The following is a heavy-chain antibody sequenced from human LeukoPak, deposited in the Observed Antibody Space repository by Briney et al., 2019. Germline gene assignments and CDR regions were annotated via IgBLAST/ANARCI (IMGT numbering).Heavy chain of an antibody. D-gene: IGHD3-10*01. Sequence: GGSLRLSCAASGFTFSSYWMRWVRQAPGKGLVWVSRINSDGSSTSYADSVKGRFTISRDNAKNTLYLQMNSLRAEDTAVYYCARDGLNYYGSGSFSPYYYYGMDVWGQRTTVTVSS. CDR2: INSDGSST. CDR3: ARDGLNYYGSGSFSPYYYYGMDV. CDR1: GFTFSSYW. V-gene: IGHV3-74*01. J-gene: IGHJ6*02.